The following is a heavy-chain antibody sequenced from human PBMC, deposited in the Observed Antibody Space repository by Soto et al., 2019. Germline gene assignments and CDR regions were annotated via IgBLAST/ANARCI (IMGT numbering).Heavy chain of an antibody. Sequence: ASVKVSCKASGGTFSSYAISWARQAPGQGLEWMGGIIPIFGTANYAQKFQGRVTITADESTSTAYMELSSLRSEDTAVYYCAREIAVAGRPYFDYWGQGTLVTVSS. CDR3: AREIAVAGRPYFDY. D-gene: IGHD6-19*01. CDR2: IIPIFGTA. CDR1: GGTFSSYA. J-gene: IGHJ4*02. V-gene: IGHV1-69*13.